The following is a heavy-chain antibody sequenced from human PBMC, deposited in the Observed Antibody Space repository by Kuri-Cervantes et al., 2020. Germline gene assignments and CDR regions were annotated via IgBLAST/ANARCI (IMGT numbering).Heavy chain of an antibody. D-gene: IGHD3-22*01. V-gene: IGHV1-69*05. CDR1: GGTFSSYA. J-gene: IGHJ3*02. CDR3: ARDDLWYYYDSSGCGAFDI. Sequence: SVKVSCKASGGTFSSYAISWVRQAPGQGLEWMGGIIPIFGTANYAQKFQGRVTITTDESTSTAYMELSSLRSDDTAVYYCARDDLWYYYDSSGCGAFDIWGQGTVVTVSS. CDR2: IIPIFGTA.